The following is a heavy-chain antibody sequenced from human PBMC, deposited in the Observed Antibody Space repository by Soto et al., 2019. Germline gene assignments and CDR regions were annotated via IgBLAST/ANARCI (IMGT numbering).Heavy chain of an antibody. CDR3: ARAYDPPKNWFDP. CDR1: GGSISSYY. V-gene: IGHV4-59*01. Sequence: SETLSLTCTVSGGSISSYYWSWIRQPPGKGLEWIGYIYYSGSTNYNPSLKSRVTISVDTSKNQFSLKLSSVTAADTAVYYCARAYDPPKNWFDPWGQGTLVTVSS. CDR2: IYYSGST. D-gene: IGHD3-3*01. J-gene: IGHJ5*02.